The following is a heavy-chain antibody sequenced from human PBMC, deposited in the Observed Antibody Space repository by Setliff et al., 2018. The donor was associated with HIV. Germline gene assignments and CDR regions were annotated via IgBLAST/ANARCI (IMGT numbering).Heavy chain of an antibody. CDR1: GYTFTSYY. J-gene: IGHJ3*02. V-gene: IGHV1-46*01. CDR3: ARESQDSSGYFGTFDI. Sequence: ASVKVSCKASGYTFTSYYMHWVRQAPGQGLEWMGIINPSGGSTSYAQKFQGRVTMTRDTSTSTVYMELSSLGSEDTAVYYCARESQDSSGYFGTFDIWGQGTMVTV. CDR2: INPSGGST. D-gene: IGHD3-22*01.